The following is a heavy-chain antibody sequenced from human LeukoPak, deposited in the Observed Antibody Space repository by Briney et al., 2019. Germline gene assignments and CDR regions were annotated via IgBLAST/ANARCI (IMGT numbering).Heavy chain of an antibody. D-gene: IGHD2-15*01. J-gene: IGHJ4*02. CDR2: VNGDESST. Sequence: PGGSLRLSCAASGFTFSSYWMHWVRQAPGKGLVWVSRVNGDESSTRYADSVKGRFTISRDNAKNSLYLQMNSLRAEDTAVYYCARDYRGYRAPYYFDYWGQGTLATVSS. CDR1: GFTFSSYW. V-gene: IGHV3-74*01. CDR3: ARDYRGYRAPYYFDY.